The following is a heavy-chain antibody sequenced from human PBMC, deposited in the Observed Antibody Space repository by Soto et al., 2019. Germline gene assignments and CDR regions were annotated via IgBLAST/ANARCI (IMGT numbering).Heavy chain of an antibody. J-gene: IGHJ3*02. V-gene: IGHV3-30*18. CDR1: GFTLSSYG. Sequence: PGGSLRLSCEVSGFTLSSYGMHWVRQAPGKGLEWVGAIASDGTKESYGDSVKGRFTISRDNPKNTLYLQMNSLRGDDTAVYFCAKGHEPEIHSSFHIWGQGTMVTVSS. CDR2: IASDGTKE. CDR3: AKGHEPEIHSSFHI.